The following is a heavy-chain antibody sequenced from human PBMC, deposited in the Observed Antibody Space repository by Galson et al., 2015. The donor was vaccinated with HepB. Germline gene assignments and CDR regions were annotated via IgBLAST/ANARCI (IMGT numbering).Heavy chain of an antibody. CDR2: ISGGGGTT. D-gene: IGHD1-1*01. V-gene: IGHV3-23*01. CDR3: AKSTTQLVLRLPTCPFDS. J-gene: IGHJ4*02. CDR1: GFTFNNYA. Sequence: SLRLSCAGSGFTFNNYAMNWVRRAPGRGLEWVSGISGGGGTTDYADSVKGRFTTSRDNSNNTLYLQMNSLRADDTCVYFCAKSTTQLVLRLPTCPFDSWGQGILVSVSS.